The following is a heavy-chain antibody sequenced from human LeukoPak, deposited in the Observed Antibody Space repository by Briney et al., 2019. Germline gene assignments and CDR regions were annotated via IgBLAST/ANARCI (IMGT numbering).Heavy chain of an antibody. CDR2: IYTRGST. CDR1: GGFNRRYY. V-gene: IGHV4-4*07. CDR3: AREILNYGDSTYFDY. Sequence: PSETLSLTCTVCGGFNRRYYWRWIRQPAGKGLEWIGRIYTRGSTNYNPSLKSRVTMSVDTFKNPFSLKLSSVTAADTAVYYCAREILNYGDSTYFDYWGQGNLVTASS. D-gene: IGHD4-17*01. J-gene: IGHJ4*02.